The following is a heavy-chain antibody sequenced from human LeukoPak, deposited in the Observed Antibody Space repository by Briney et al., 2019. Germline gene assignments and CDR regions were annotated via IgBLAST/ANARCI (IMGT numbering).Heavy chain of an antibody. CDR2: ISAYNGNT. CDR1: GYTFTSYG. V-gene: IGHV1-18*01. Sequence: GASVKVSCKASGYTFTSYGIIWVRQAPGQGLEWMGWISAYNGNTNYAQKLQGRVTMTTDTSTSTAYMELRSLRSDDTAVYYCARELRGYSYGYSHYFDYWGQGTLVTVSS. J-gene: IGHJ4*02. CDR3: ARELRGYSYGYSHYFDY. D-gene: IGHD5-18*01.